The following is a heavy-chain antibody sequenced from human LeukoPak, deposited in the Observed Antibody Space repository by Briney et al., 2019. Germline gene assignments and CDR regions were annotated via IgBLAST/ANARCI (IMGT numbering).Heavy chain of an antibody. CDR3: ARDQYSSGWYSDPAFDI. Sequence: GGSLRLSCAASGATFSIYAMHYVRHAPGKGLEGGAVISYDGRNKYSADSVKGRFTISRDNSKNTLYLQMNSLRAEDTAVYYCARDQYSSGWYSDPAFDIWGQGTMVTVSS. J-gene: IGHJ3*02. CDR2: ISYDGRNK. V-gene: IGHV3-30*04. D-gene: IGHD6-19*01. CDR1: GATFSIYA.